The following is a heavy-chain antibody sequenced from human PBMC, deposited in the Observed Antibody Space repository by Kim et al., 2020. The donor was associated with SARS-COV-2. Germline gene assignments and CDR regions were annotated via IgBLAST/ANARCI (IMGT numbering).Heavy chain of an antibody. V-gene: IGHV3-48*03. Sequence: GGSLRLSCAASGFTFSSYEMNWVRQAPGKGLEWVSYISSSGSTIYYADSVKGRFTLARDNARNSLYLQMNSLRAEDTAVYYCAGRPTYSRGWPPGYWGQGTLVTVSS. D-gene: IGHD6-19*01. CDR2: ISSSGSTI. CDR3: AGRPTYSRGWPPGY. CDR1: GFTFSSYE. J-gene: IGHJ4*02.